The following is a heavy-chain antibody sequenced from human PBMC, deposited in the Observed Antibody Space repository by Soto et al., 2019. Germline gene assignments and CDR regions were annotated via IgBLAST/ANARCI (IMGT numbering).Heavy chain of an antibody. V-gene: IGHV1-46*01. D-gene: IGHD1-26*01. CDR3: ARDLVGATPTYYGMDV. CDR1: GYTFTSYY. CDR2: INPSGGST. J-gene: IGHJ6*02. Sequence: ASVKVSCKASGYTFTSYYMHWVRQAPGQGLEWMGIINPSGGSTSYAQKFQGRVTMTRDTSTSTVYMELSSLRSEDTAVYYCARDLVGATPTYYGMDVWGQGTTVTVSS.